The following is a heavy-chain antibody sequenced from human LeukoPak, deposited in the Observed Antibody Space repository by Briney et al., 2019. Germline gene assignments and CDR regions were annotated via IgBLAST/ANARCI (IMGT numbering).Heavy chain of an antibody. CDR1: GGSISSGGHS. J-gene: IGHJ6*02. CDR3: ARVEGDPMVRGASYGMDV. D-gene: IGHD3-10*01. Sequence: SETLSLTCTVSGGSISSGGHSWSWIRQHPAKGLEWIGYIYFSGSAYYNPSLKSRVTISVDTSKNQFSLKLSSVTAADTAVYYCARVEGDPMVRGASYGMDVWGQGTTVTVSS. V-gene: IGHV4-61*08. CDR2: IYFSGSA.